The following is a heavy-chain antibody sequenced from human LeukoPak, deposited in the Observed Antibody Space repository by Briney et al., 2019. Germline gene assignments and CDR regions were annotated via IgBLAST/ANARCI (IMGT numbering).Heavy chain of an antibody. Sequence: ASVKVSCKASGYTFTSYDINWVRQATGQGLEWMGWMNPNSGNTGYAQKFQGRVTITRNTSISTAYMELSSLRSEDTAVYYCSRRSNDYSYLNYYFCYYMDVWGKGTTVTVSS. J-gene: IGHJ6*03. CDR1: GYTFTSYD. V-gene: IGHV1-8*03. CDR2: MNPNSGNT. CDR3: SRRSNDYSYLNYYFCYYMDV. D-gene: IGHD4-11*01.